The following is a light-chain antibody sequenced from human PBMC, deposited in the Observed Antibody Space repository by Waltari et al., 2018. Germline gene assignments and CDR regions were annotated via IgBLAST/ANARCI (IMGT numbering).Light chain of an antibody. V-gene: IGKV3-11*01. CDR1: ESDGPN. CDR2: AAS. Sequence: SLFTHAPSTLSLSPGQRGTLSCRATESDGPNLAWYQQKPGQAPRLLIYAASNTATGIPARFSGSGSGTDFTLTIAGLEPEDFAVYYCQQRRTWPSITFGQETRLEI. J-gene: IGKJ5*01. CDR3: QQRRTWPSIT.